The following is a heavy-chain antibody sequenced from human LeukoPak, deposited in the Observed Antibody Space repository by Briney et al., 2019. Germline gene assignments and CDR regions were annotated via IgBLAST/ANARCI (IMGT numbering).Heavy chain of an antibody. D-gene: IGHD5-24*01. J-gene: IGHJ5*02. CDR1: GGSISSSSYY. V-gene: IGHV4-39*07. Sequence: SETLSLTCTVSGGSISSSSYYWGWIRQPPGKGLERIRSICYSGSTDYNPSLKSRVTISVDTSKHQFSLKLSSVTAADTALYYCARAATIKTDWFDPWGEGTLVTVSS. CDR2: ICYSGST. CDR3: ARAATIKTDWFDP.